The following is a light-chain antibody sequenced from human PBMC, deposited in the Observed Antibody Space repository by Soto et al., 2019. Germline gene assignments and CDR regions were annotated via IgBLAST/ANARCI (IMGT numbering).Light chain of an antibody. CDR1: QSLLHSNGYNY. CDR2: LGS. Sequence: DIVMTQSPLSLPVTPGEPASISCRSSQSLLHSNGYNYLDWYLQKPGQSPQLLICLGSHRASGVPDRFSGSGSGTDFTLKISRVDAEDVGVYYCMQAVQAPWTFGQGIKVEI. V-gene: IGKV2-28*01. J-gene: IGKJ1*01. CDR3: MQAVQAPWT.